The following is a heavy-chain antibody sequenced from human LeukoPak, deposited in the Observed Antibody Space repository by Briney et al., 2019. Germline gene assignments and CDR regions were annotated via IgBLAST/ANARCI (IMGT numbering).Heavy chain of an antibody. CDR2: IYYSGST. CDR1: GGSISSSSYY. Sequence: SETLSLTCTVSGGSISSSSYYWGWIRQPPGKGLEWIGSIYYSGSTYYNPSLKSRVTISVDTSKNQFSLKLSSVTAADTAVYYCARRYYDFWSGPLYYFDYWGQGTLVTASS. V-gene: IGHV4-39*01. J-gene: IGHJ4*02. D-gene: IGHD3-3*01. CDR3: ARRYYDFWSGPLYYFDY.